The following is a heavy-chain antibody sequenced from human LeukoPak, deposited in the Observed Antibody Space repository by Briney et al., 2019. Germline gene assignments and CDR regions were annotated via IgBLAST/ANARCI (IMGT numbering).Heavy chain of an antibody. CDR3: ASLPGQYCSSTSCYPH. Sequence: ASVKVSCKASGGTFSSYAISWVRQAPGQGLEWMGRIIPILGIANYAQKFQGRVTITADKSTSTAYMELSSLRSEDTAVYYCASLPGQYCSSTSCYPHWGQGTLVTVSS. CDR1: GGTFSSYA. D-gene: IGHD2-2*01. J-gene: IGHJ4*02. CDR2: IIPILGIA. V-gene: IGHV1-69*04.